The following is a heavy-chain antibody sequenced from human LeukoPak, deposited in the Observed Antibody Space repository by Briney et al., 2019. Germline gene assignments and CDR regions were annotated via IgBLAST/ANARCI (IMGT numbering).Heavy chain of an antibody. D-gene: IGHD3-22*01. CDR1: GGSISSSSYY. Sequence: SETLSLTCTVSGGSISSSSYYWGWIRQPPGKGLEWIGEINHSGSTNYNPSLKSRVTISVDTSKNQFSLKLSSVTAADTAVYYCARGPYYDSSGPHWGQGTLVTVSS. J-gene: IGHJ4*02. CDR3: ARGPYYDSSGPH. V-gene: IGHV4-39*07. CDR2: INHSGST.